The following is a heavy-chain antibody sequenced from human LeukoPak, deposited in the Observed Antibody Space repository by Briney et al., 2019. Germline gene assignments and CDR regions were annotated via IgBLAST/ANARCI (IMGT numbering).Heavy chain of an antibody. V-gene: IGHV3-30*02. Sequence: PGGSLRLSCAASGFTFSNYGMSWVRQAPGKGLEWVAFIQNDGNNKKYADSVKGRFTISRDNSKNTLYLQMNSLTAEDTAVYYCARDWGTSSLYLVNWGQGTLVTVSS. CDR2: IQNDGNNK. CDR1: GFTFSNYG. J-gene: IGHJ4*02. CDR3: ARDWGTSSLYLVN. D-gene: IGHD6-6*01.